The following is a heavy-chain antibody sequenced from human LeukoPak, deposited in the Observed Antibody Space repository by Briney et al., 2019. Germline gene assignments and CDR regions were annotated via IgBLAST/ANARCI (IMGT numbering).Heavy chain of an antibody. CDR1: GLTFSSYW. V-gene: IGHV3-7*01. CDR3: ARGATGYGSWFDP. J-gene: IGHJ5*02. CDR2: IKEDGSET. D-gene: IGHD5-12*01. Sequence: GGSLRLSCAASGLTFSSYWMSWLRQAPGKGLEWVANIKEDGSETHYADSVKGRFTISRDNAKNSLYLQMNSLGDEDTAVYYCARGATGYGSWFDPWGQGTLVTVSS.